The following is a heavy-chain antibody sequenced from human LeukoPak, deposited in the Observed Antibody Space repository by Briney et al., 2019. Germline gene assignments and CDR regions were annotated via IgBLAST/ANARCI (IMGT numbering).Heavy chain of an antibody. D-gene: IGHD6-19*01. CDR3: ARDETVAGTVDY. V-gene: IGHV3-23*01. Sequence: PGGSLRLSCAVSGFTFSTYAMSWVRQAPGKGLGWVSGISGSGASTYYADSVRGRFTISRDSSKNTLYLQMNSLRIEDTAVYYCARDETVAGTVDYWGQGSLVTVSS. CDR1: GFTFSTYA. J-gene: IGHJ4*02. CDR2: ISGSGAST.